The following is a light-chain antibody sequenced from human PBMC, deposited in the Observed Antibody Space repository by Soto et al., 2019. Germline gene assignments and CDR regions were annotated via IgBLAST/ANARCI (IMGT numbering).Light chain of an antibody. V-gene: IGKV1-9*01. J-gene: IGKJ2*01. CDR3: QQLNVNLL. CDR1: QDIASY. CDR2: AAS. Sequence: IQLTQSPSSLSASIGDRVTITCRASQDIASYLAWYQQKPGNAPKLLLYAASTLHSGVPSRFSGSGSGTDFTLTISSLQPEDFVTYYCQQLNVNLLFGQGTKLEIK.